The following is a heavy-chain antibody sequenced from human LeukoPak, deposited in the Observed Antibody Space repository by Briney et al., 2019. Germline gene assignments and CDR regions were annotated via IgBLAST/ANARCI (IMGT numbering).Heavy chain of an antibody. Sequence: GESLKISCKVSGYRFTSYWIGWVRQMPGKGLEWMGIIYPGDSDTRYSPSFQGQVTISADKSISTAYLQWNSLKASDTAMYYCARTLGYCSGGDCSEYNWFDPWGQGTLVTVSS. CDR1: GYRFTSYW. V-gene: IGHV5-51*01. CDR3: ARTLGYCSGGDCSEYNWFDP. J-gene: IGHJ5*02. CDR2: IYPGDSDT. D-gene: IGHD2-15*01.